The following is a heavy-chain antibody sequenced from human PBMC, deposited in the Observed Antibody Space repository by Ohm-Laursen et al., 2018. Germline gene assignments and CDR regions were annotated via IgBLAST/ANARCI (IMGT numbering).Heavy chain of an antibody. CDR2: ISTSGDIT. J-gene: IGHJ4*02. V-gene: IGHV3-23*01. CDR1: GFTFSSYV. Sequence: SLRLSCTASGFTFSSYVMTWVRQAPGKGLEWVSAISTSGDITNYADSVKGRFTISRDNSRNTLDLQMNSLRTEDTAVYYCAGDPGDADTFDYWGQGTLVTVSS. CDR3: AGDPGDADTFDY. D-gene: IGHD2-21*01.